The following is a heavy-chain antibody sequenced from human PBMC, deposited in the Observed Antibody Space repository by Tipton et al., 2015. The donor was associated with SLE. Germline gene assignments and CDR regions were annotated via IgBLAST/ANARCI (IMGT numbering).Heavy chain of an antibody. CDR1: GGSLNNHF. D-gene: IGHD3-9*01. J-gene: IGHJ5*02. V-gene: IGHV4-4*07. Sequence: TLSLTCTVSGGSLNNHFCSWIRQSAGKGLEWIGRVSPSGGTNYNPSLKSRGTMSVDASRNQFSLNLSSLTAADTAVYFCARDKWGEYTASTGYFWSFDPWGQGIPVTVSS. CDR3: ARDKWGEYTASTGYFWSFDP. CDR2: VSPSGGT.